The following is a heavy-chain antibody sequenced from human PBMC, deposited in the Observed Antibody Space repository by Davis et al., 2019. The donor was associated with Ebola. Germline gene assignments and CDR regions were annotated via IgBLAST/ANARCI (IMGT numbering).Heavy chain of an antibody. V-gene: IGHV4-34*01. CDR2: INHSGST. J-gene: IGHJ4*02. D-gene: IGHD6-13*01. CDR3: ARLGYSSSWYQKRNLDY. Sequence: SETLSLTCAVYGGSFSGYYWSWIRQPPGKGLEWIGEINHSGSTNYNPSLKSRVTISVDTSKNQFSLKLSSVTAADTAVYYCARLGYSSSWYQKRNLDYWGQGTLVTVSS. CDR1: GGSFSGYY.